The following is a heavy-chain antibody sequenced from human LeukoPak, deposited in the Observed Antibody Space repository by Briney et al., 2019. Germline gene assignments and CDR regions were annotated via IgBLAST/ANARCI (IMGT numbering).Heavy chain of an antibody. Sequence: ASVKVSCKASGYTFTSYGISWVRQAPGQGLEWMGWISAYNGNTNYAQKFQGRVTMTTDTPTSTAYMELRSLRSDDTAVYYCARDGYCDSSGYYMRADAFDIWGQGTMVTVSS. CDR3: ARDGYCDSSGYYMRADAFDI. CDR1: GYTFTSYG. J-gene: IGHJ3*02. CDR2: ISAYNGNT. V-gene: IGHV1-18*01. D-gene: IGHD3-22*01.